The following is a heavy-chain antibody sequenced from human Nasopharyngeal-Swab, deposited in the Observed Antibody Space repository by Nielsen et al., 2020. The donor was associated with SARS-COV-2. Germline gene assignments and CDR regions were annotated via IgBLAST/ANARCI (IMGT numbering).Heavy chain of an antibody. CDR1: GFTFSSYG. CDR3: AKANRLFWFGQFRNDAFDL. J-gene: IGHJ3*01. D-gene: IGHD3-10*01. Sequence: GESLKISCAASGFTFSSYGMHWVRQAPGKGLEWVAAISYEGSKTYYADFVKGRFSISRDYSKNTLYLQLDSLKAEDSAVYYCAKANRLFWFGQFRNDAFDLWGQGTIVTVVS. CDR2: ISYEGSKT. V-gene: IGHV3-30*18.